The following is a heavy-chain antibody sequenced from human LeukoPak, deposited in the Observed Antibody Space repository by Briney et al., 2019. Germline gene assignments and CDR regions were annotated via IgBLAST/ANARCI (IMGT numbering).Heavy chain of an antibody. D-gene: IGHD3-3*01. V-gene: IGHV1-69*05. CDR1: GGTFSSYA. J-gene: IGHJ4*02. CDR2: IIPIFGTA. CDR3: ARDEGIWSGYDYAPFDY. Sequence: SVKVSCKASGGTFSSYAISWVRQAPGQGLEWMGGIIPIFGTANYAQKFQGRVTITTDESTSTAYMELSSLRSEDTAVYYCARDEGIWSGYDYAPFDYWGQGTLVTVSS.